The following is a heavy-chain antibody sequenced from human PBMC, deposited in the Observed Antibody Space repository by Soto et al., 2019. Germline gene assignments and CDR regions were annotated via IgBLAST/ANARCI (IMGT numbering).Heavy chain of an antibody. CDR3: ASGIVGATTYGMDV. J-gene: IGHJ6*02. V-gene: IGHV3-20*04. Sequence: EVQLVESGGGVVRPGGSLRLSCAASGFTFDDYGLSWVRQAPGKGLDRVSGINWNGGSTRYADSVKGRFTISRDNAKISLYLQMNSLRAAATALYYWASGIVGATTYGMDVWGQGTTVTVSS. CDR2: INWNGGST. D-gene: IGHD1-26*01. CDR1: GFTFDDYG.